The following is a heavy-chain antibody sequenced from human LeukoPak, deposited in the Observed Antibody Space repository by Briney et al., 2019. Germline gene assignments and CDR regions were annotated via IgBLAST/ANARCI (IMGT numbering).Heavy chain of an antibody. J-gene: IGHJ4*02. V-gene: IGHV3-23*01. D-gene: IGHD4-17*01. CDR1: GFTFNNYG. CDR3: VRTSKYGDSGY. CDR2: ISGSGGDT. Sequence: GGSLRLSCAASGFTFNNYGMSWVRQAPGKGLEWVSTISGSGGDTYYADSLKGRFTISRDNSKNTLYLQMSSLRAEDTAVYYCVRTSKYGDSGYWGQGTLVTVSS.